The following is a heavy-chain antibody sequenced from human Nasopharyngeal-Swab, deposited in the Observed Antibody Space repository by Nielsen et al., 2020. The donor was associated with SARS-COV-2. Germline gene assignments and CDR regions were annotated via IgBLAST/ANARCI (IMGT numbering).Heavy chain of an antibody. Sequence: SETLSLTCTVSGGSISSGSYYWSWIRQPAGKGLEWIGRIYYSGSTNYNPSLKSRVTISVDTSKNQFSLKLSSVTAADTAVYYCAREAGDSGLDYWGQGTLVTVSS. CDR2: IYYSGST. CDR3: AREAGDSGLDY. J-gene: IGHJ4*02. D-gene: IGHD4-17*01. V-gene: IGHV4-61*10. CDR1: GGSISSGSYY.